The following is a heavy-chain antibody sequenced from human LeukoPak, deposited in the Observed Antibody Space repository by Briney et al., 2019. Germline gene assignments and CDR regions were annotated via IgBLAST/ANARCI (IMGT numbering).Heavy chain of an antibody. CDR1: GGSISGKSYY. CDR3: ARGAYFDY. CDR2: SYYGGNT. J-gene: IGHJ4*02. V-gene: IGHV4-39*07. Sequence: SETLSLTCTVSGGSISGKSYYWAWIRQPPGKGLEWIGSSYYGGNTYYNASLKSRTSISIDASKNQFSLRLNSMTAADTAVYYCARGAYFDYWGQGTLVTVSS.